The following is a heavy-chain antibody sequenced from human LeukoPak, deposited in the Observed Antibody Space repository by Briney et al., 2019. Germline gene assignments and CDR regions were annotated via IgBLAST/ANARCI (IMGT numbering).Heavy chain of an antibody. CDR3: AKDLYYGYYFDN. CDR1: GFTFSSYG. CDR2: ISNDASNK. V-gene: IGHV3-30*18. D-gene: IGHD3-16*01. J-gene: IGHJ4*02. Sequence: GGSLRLSCAASGFTFSSYGMHWVRLAPGRGLEWVALISNDASNKHYADSVKGRFTISRDNSENMLYLQMNSLRAEDTAVYYCAKDLYYGYYFDNWGQGTLVTVSS.